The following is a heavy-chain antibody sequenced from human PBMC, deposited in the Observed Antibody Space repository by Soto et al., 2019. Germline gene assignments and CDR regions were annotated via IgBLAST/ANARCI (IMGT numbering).Heavy chain of an antibody. V-gene: IGHV1-18*01. CDR2: ISAYNGNT. Sequence: ASVKVSCKASGYTFTSYGISWVRQAPGQGLEWMGWISAYNGNTNYAQKLQGRVTMTTDTSTSTAYIELRSLRSDDTAVYYCARDIGVAGTRLYYYYGMDVWGQGTTVTVSS. D-gene: IGHD6-19*01. J-gene: IGHJ6*02. CDR3: ARDIGVAGTRLYYYYGMDV. CDR1: GYTFTSYG.